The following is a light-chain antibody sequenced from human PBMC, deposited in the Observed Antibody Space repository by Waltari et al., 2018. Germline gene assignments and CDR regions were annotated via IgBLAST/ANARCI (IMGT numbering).Light chain of an antibody. CDR3: QQVNTFAPT. CDR1: QDISSY. Sequence: QLTHSPSSLSASVGDRVTINGRTRQDISSYLVWYQLNPGQAPKPLIYAASELKSGVPSRFSGSGSGTKFTLTIRSLEPEDFATYYCQQVNTFAPTFGGGTKVDI. CDR2: AAS. J-gene: IGKJ4*01. V-gene: IGKV1-9*01.